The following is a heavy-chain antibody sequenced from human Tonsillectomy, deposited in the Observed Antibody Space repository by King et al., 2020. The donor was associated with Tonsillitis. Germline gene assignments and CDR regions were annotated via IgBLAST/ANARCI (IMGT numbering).Heavy chain of an antibody. D-gene: IGHD3-10*01. V-gene: IGHV3-15*01. CDR1: GFTFSDAW. CDR2: IKSKIDGGTT. CDR3: TTDGGSGTLYYFDY. J-gene: IGHJ4*02. Sequence: QLVQSGGGLLKPGGSLRLSCAASGFTFSDAWMSWVRQAPGKGLEWVGRIKSKIDGGTTDYAAPMKGRFTISRDDSKNTIYLQMNSLKTEDTAVYYCTTDGGSGTLYYFDYWGQGTLVTVSS.